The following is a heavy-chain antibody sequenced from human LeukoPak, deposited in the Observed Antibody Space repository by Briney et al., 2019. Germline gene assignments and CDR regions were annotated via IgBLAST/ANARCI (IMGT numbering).Heavy chain of an antibody. V-gene: IGHV1-69*13. CDR1: GGTFSSYA. J-gene: IGHJ6*02. Sequence: SVKVSCKASGGTFSSYAISWVRQAPGQGLEWMGGIIPIFGTANYAQKFQGRVTITADESTSTAYMELSSLRSEDTAVYYCAREDDFWSGYTPSYGMDVWGQGTTVTVSS. CDR2: IIPIFGTA. D-gene: IGHD3-3*01. CDR3: AREDDFWSGYTPSYGMDV.